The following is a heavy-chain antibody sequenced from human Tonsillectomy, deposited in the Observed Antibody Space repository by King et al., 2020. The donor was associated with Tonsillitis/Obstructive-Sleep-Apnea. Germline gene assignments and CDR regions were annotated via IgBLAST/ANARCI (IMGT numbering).Heavy chain of an antibody. CDR2: IAYDGRNK. D-gene: IGHD1-26*01. V-gene: IGHV3-30*04. J-gene: IGHJ4*02. CDR1: GFTFSSYA. CDR3: ARLRVVATN. Sequence: VQLVESGGGVVQPERSLRLSCEASGFTFSSYAMHWVRQAPGKGLECVAVIAYDGRNKFYADSVKGRFTISRDNSKNTLYLQMNSLRAEDTSVYYCARLRVVATNWGQGTLVTVSS.